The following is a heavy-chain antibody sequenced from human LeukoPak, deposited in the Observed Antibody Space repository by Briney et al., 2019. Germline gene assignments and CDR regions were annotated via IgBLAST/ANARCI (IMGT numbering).Heavy chain of an antibody. Sequence: GGSLRLSCAASGFTFSSYAMSWVRQAPGKGLEWVSVIYSGGSTYYADSVKGRFTISRDNSKNTLYLQMNSLRAEDTAVYYCARGSSSWYDYWGQGTLVTVSS. V-gene: IGHV3-53*01. CDR1: GFTFSSYA. J-gene: IGHJ4*02. D-gene: IGHD6-13*01. CDR3: ARGSSSWYDY. CDR2: IYSGGST.